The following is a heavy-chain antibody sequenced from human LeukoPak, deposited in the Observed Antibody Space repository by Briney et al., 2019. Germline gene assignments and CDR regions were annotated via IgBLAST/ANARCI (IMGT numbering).Heavy chain of an antibody. CDR2: ISSSSSTI. Sequence: GGSLRLSCAASGFTFSSYSMNWVRQAPGKGLEWVSYISSSSSTIYYADSVKGRSTISRDNAKNSLYLQMNSLRAEDTAVYYCARAQDGGYYYDSSGFDYWGQGTLVTVSS. J-gene: IGHJ4*02. CDR3: ARAQDGGYYYDSSGFDY. V-gene: IGHV3-48*01. CDR1: GFTFSSYS. D-gene: IGHD3-22*01.